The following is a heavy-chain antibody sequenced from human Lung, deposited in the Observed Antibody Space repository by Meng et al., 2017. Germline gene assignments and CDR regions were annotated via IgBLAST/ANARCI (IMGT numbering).Heavy chain of an antibody. CDR3: ARGPTTMAHDFDY. CDR1: GGSFSDYY. CDR2: INHSGST. J-gene: IGHJ4*02. Sequence: LQKWGPGLLKPSGPLSLPCVVSGGSFSDYYWSWIRQPPGKGLEWIGEINHSGSTNYNPSLESRATISVDTSQNNLSLKLSSVTAADSAVYYCARGPTTMAHDFDYWGQGTLVTVSS. D-gene: IGHD4-11*01. V-gene: IGHV4-34*01.